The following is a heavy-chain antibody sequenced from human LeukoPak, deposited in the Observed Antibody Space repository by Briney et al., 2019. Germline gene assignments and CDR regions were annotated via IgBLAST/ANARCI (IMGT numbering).Heavy chain of an antibody. CDR2: INPNSGGT. V-gene: IGHV1-2*06. D-gene: IGHD3-22*01. Sequence: GASXKVSCKASGYTLTAYYLHWVRQAPGQGLEWMGRINPNSGGTLYAQKFQGRVTMTRDTSIGTAYMELSSLRSDDTALYYCARPYYESSGLYVDAFDIWGQGTMVTVSS. CDR1: GYTLTAYY. J-gene: IGHJ3*02. CDR3: ARPYYESSGLYVDAFDI.